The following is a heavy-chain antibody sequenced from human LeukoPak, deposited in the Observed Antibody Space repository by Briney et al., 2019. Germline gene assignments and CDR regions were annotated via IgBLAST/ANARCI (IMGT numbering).Heavy chain of an antibody. CDR3: ARDIYYYDSSGYYDAFDI. Sequence: PSETLSLTCTVSGGSISSYYWSWVRQPPGKGLEWIGYIYYSGSTNYNPSLKSRVTISVDKSKNQFSLKLSSVTAADTAVYYCARDIYYYDSSGYYDAFDIWGQETMVTVSS. J-gene: IGHJ3*02. CDR1: GGSISSYY. CDR2: IYYSGST. D-gene: IGHD3-22*01. V-gene: IGHV4-59*12.